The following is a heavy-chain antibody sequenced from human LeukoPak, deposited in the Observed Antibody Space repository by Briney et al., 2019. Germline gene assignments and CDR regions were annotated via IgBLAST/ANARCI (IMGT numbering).Heavy chain of an antibody. V-gene: IGHV3-9*01. CDR1: GFTFDDYA. CDR3: AKDPGRDSGYDSGY. Sequence: GGSLRLSCAASGFTFDDYAMHWVRQAPGKGLEGVAGISWNSGSIGYADSVKGRFTISRDNAKNSLYLQMNSLRAADTALYYCAKDPGRDSGYDSGYWGQGTLVTASS. J-gene: IGHJ4*02. CDR2: ISWNSGSI. D-gene: IGHD5-12*01.